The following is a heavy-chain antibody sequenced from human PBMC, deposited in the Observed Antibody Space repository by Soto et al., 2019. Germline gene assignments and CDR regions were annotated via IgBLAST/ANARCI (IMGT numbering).Heavy chain of an antibody. CDR1: GLTFSSYA. V-gene: IGHV3-30-3*01. CDR2: ISYDGSNK. D-gene: IGHD6-19*01. CDR3: ARVMRDWLVHLTYYFDY. Sequence: QVQLVESGGGVVQPGRSLRLSCAASGLTFSSYAMHWVRQAPGKGLEWVAVISYDGSNKYYADSVKGRFTISRDNSKNTLYLQMNSMRAEDTAVYYCARVMRDWLVHLTYYFDYWGQGTLVTVSS. J-gene: IGHJ4*02.